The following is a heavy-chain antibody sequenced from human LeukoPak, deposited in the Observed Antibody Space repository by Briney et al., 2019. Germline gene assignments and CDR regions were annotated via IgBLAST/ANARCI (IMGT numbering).Heavy chain of an antibody. V-gene: IGHV4-4*07. CDR2: IYSSGET. CDR3: ARTPQGDNYFDY. D-gene: IGHD3-9*01. Sequence: SETLSLTCTVSGGSINTYYWTWIRQPAGKGLEWIGRIYSSGETNYNPSLKSRVTMSVDTSNNQLSLMMTSVTAADTAVFYCARTPQGDNYFDYWGQGHLVIVSS. J-gene: IGHJ4*02. CDR1: GGSINTYY.